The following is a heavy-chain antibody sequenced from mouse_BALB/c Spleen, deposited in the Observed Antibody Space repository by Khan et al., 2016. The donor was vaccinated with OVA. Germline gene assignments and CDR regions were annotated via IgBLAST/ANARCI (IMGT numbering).Heavy chain of an antibody. J-gene: IGHJ2*01. D-gene: IGHD1-1*01. V-gene: IGHV1S135*01. CDR3: GRTEYYGSSYYFDY. CDR2: IDPYNGGT. Sequence: VQLQQSGPELVKPGASVKVSCKAPGYSFTDYNIFWVKQSHGKSLEWIGYIDPYNGGTSYNQKFEGKATLTVDKSSSTAFMHLSSLTSEDSAVFYCGRTEYYGSSYYFDYWGQGTTLTVSS. CDR1: GYSFTDYN.